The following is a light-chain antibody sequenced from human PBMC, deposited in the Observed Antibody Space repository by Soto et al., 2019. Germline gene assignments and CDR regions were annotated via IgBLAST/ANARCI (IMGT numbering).Light chain of an antibody. CDR1: RDIRDF. V-gene: IGKV1-33*01. CDR3: QQYHRYST. CDR2: DAS. Sequence: EIQMTQSPSSLSVSVGDRVTITCQASRDIRDFLNWYQQKPGKAPKLLIFDASNLEEGVPPRFSGSGSGTEFTLTISSLQPDDFATYYCQQYHRYSTFGGGTKVEI. J-gene: IGKJ4*01.